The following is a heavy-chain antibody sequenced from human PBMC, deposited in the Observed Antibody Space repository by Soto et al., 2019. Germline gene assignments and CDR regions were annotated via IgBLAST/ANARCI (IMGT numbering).Heavy chain of an antibody. Sequence: QVQLQESGPGLVKPSETLSLTCTVSGGSISSYYWSWIRQPPGKGLEWIGYIYYSGGTNYNPSLKSRVTISVDTAKNQFPLKLSSVTAADPGVYYCARQDDYPYYYMDVRGKGTPVNVSS. J-gene: IGHJ6*03. V-gene: IGHV4-59*08. CDR2: IYYSGGT. CDR1: GGSISSYY. CDR3: ARQDDYPYYYMDV.